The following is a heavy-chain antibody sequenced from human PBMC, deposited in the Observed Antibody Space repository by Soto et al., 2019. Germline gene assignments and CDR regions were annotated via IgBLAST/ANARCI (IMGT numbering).Heavy chain of an antibody. D-gene: IGHD6-13*01. J-gene: IGHJ3*02. V-gene: IGHV3-33*01. Sequence: SGGSLRLSCAASGFTFSSYGMHWVRQAPGKGPEWVAVIWYDGSNKYYADSVKGRFTISRDNSKNTLYLQMNSLRAEDTAVYYCARDRIAAAGTKGAFDIWGQGTMVTVSS. CDR3: ARDRIAAAGTKGAFDI. CDR2: IWYDGSNK. CDR1: GFTFSSYG.